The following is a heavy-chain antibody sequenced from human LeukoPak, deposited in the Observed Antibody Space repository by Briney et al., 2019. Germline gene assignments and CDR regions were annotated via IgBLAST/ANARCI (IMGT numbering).Heavy chain of an antibody. V-gene: IGHV4-4*02. D-gene: IGHD2-15*01. CDR3: ARVRCSGGSCFYFDH. CDR1: GDSINSLDL. J-gene: IGHJ4*02. Sequence: SETLSLTCTVSGDSINSLDLWSWVRQPPGEGLEWIGEANYRGTTHYNASLRGRVTISVDESKNQFSLRLNSVTAADTAVYYCARVRCSGGSCFYFDHWGQGTLVTVSS. CDR2: ANYRGTT.